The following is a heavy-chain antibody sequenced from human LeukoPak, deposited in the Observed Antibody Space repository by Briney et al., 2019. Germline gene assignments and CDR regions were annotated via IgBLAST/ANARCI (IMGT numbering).Heavy chain of an antibody. V-gene: IGHV3-23*01. D-gene: IGHD6-13*01. CDR1: GFTFSSYA. Sequence: PGESLRLSCAASGFTFSSYAMSWVRQAPGKGLEWVSGISGSGYNTFNADSLKGRFTISRDNSRNTLYLQMNSLRAEDTAVYYCAKDGSSGIAATADAFDIWGQGTMVTVSS. CDR3: AKDGSSGIAATADAFDI. CDR2: ISGSGYNT. J-gene: IGHJ3*02.